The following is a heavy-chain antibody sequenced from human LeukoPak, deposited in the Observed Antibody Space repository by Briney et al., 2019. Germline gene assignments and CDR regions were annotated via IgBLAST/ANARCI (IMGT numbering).Heavy chain of an antibody. CDR2: IYYTGST. V-gene: IGHV4-59*01. J-gene: IGHJ3*02. Sequence: PSETLSLTCSFSIVSIKNYYWNWIRQSPGKGLQWIGYIYYTGSTDYNFSLKSRVTISLDTSENQFSLRLNSVTAADSAVYYCARVVMKTGAFDIWGQGTMVTVSS. CDR3: ARVVMKTGAFDI. D-gene: IGHD2-21*01. CDR1: IVSIKNYY.